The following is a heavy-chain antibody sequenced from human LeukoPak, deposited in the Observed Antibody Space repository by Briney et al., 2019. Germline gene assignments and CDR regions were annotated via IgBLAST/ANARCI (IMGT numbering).Heavy chain of an antibody. D-gene: IGHD5-18*01. J-gene: IGHJ5*02. CDR1: GGSFSGYY. CDR3: ARGTAMAYNWFDP. Sequence: PSETLSLTCAVYGGSFSGYYWSWIRQPPGKGLEWIGEINHSGSTNYNPSLKSRVIISVDTSKNQFSLKLSSVTAADTAVYYCARGTAMAYNWFDPWGQGTLVTVSS. V-gene: IGHV4-34*01. CDR2: INHSGST.